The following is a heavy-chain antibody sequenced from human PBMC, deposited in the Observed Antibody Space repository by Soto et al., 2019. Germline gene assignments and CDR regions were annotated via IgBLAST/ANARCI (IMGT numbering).Heavy chain of an antibody. Sequence: SLVTPSPPSTVSGGSLSSFDWSLVPPPPKKGPEWIGYIYYSGSTNYNPSLKSRVTISVDTSKNQFSLKLSSVTAADTAVYYCARGYYDILTGYLEDNWFDPWGQGTLVTVSS. D-gene: IGHD3-9*01. CDR2: IYYSGST. J-gene: IGHJ5*02. CDR3: ARGYYDILTGYLEDNWFDP. CDR1: GGSLSSFD. V-gene: IGHV4-59*01.